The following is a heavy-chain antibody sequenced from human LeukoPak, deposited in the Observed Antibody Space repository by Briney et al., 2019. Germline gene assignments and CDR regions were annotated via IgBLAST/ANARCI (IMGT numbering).Heavy chain of an antibody. Sequence: ASVKVSCKASGGTFSSYAISWVRQAPGQGLEWMGWINPNSGGTNYAQKFQGRVTMTRDTSISTAYMELSRLRSDDTAVYYCARVDSSSWFLGLYWGQGTLVTVSS. CDR1: GGTFSSYA. D-gene: IGHD6-13*01. J-gene: IGHJ4*02. V-gene: IGHV1-2*02. CDR3: ARVDSSSWFLGLY. CDR2: INPNSGGT.